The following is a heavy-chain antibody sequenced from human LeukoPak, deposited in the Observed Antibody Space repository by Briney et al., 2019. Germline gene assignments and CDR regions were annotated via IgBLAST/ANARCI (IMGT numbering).Heavy chain of an antibody. D-gene: IGHD5-18*01. CDR3: ARSRGGYSYGYGED. CDR2: ISAYNGNT. Sequence: GASVKVCCKASGYSFTSYGISWVRQAPGQGLEWMGWISAYNGNTNYAQKLQDRVTMTTDTSTSTGYMELRSLTSDDTAVYYCARSRGGYSYGYGEDWGQGTLVTVSS. V-gene: IGHV1-18*04. J-gene: IGHJ4*02. CDR1: GYSFTSYG.